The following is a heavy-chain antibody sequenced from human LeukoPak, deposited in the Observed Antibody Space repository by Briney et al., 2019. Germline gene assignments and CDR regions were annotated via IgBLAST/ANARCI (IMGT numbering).Heavy chain of an antibody. J-gene: IGHJ5*02. CDR1: GGSISSYY. V-gene: IGHV4-4*07. D-gene: IGHD2-2*01. CDR3: ARDRRQCSSTSCYGGWFDP. CDR2: IYTSGST. Sequence: PSETLSLTCTVSGGSISSYYWSWIRQPAGEGLEWIGRIYTSGSTNYNPSLKSRVTMSVDTSKNQFSLKLSSVTAADTAVYYCARDRRQCSSTSCYGGWFDPWGQGTLVTVSS.